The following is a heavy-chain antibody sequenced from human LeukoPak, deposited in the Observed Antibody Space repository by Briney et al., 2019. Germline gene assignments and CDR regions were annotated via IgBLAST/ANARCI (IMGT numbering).Heavy chain of an antibody. D-gene: IGHD3-22*01. CDR3: ASFDYDSSGYSGVRLFDY. V-gene: IGHV1-69*06. Sequence: SVKVSCRASGGTFSSYAISWVRQAPGQGLEWMGGIIPIFGTANYAQKFQGRVTITADKSTSTAYMELSSLRSEDTAVYYCASFDYDSSGYSGVRLFDYWGQGTLVTVSS. CDR2: IIPIFGTA. CDR1: GGTFSSYA. J-gene: IGHJ4*02.